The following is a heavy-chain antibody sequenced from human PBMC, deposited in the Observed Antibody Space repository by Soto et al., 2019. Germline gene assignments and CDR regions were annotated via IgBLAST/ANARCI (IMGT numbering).Heavy chain of an antibody. CDR3: TRISLVGATGGRYFDY. D-gene: IGHD1-26*01. Sequence: VQLVESGGGLVQPGGSLRLSCAASGFIFSDHYMVWVRQAPGKGLEWVGRIKNKANSYTTEYAASVKGRFTISRDESKNSLYLQMNSLKTEDTVVYYCTRISLVGATGGRYFDYWGQGTLLTVSS. J-gene: IGHJ4*02. V-gene: IGHV3-72*01. CDR1: GFIFSDHY. CDR2: IKNKANSYTT.